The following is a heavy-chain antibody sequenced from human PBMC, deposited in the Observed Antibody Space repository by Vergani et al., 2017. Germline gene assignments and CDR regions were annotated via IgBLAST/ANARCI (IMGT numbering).Heavy chain of an antibody. J-gene: IGHJ6*03. V-gene: IGHV3-33*08. CDR1: GFTFSSYG. Sequence: QVQLVESGGGVVQPGRSLRLSCAASGFTFSSYGMHWVRQAPGKGMEWVAVIWYDGSNKYYAVYVTGRFTISRDNSKNTLYLQMNSLRAEDTAVYYCAREVPQEPYYYYYYMYVWGKGTTVTVSS. CDR2: IWYDGSNK. D-gene: IGHD1-14*01. CDR3: AREVPQEPYYYYYYMYV.